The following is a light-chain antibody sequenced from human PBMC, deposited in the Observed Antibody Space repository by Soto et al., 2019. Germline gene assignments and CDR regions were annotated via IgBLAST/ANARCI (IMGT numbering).Light chain of an antibody. CDR3: AQYNNWPRT. Sequence: EIVMTQSPATLSVSPGERATLSCRASQSVSSNVAWYQQKPGQAPRLLIYGASTRATGIPARFSGSGSGTEFTLTISSLQSEDFAVYYCAQYNNWPRTFGQGTKVEIK. V-gene: IGKV3-15*01. CDR2: GAS. J-gene: IGKJ1*01. CDR1: QSVSSN.